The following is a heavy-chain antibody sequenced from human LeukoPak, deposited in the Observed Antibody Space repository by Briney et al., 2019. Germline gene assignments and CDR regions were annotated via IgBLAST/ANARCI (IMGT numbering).Heavy chain of an antibody. CDR3: ARGIAVAGTGWFDP. J-gene: IGHJ5*02. D-gene: IGHD6-19*01. Sequence: SETLSLTCTVSGGSISSYYWSWIRQPPGKGLEWIGYIYYSGSTNYNPSHKSRVTISVDTSKNQFSLKLSSVTAADTAVYYCARGIAVAGTGWFDPWGQGTLVTVSS. CDR1: GGSISSYY. V-gene: IGHV4-59*01. CDR2: IYYSGST.